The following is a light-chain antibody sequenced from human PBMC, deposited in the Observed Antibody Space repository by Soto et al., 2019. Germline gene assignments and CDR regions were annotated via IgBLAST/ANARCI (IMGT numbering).Light chain of an antibody. CDR1: SSDVGGYNY. CDR2: DVS. CDR3: SSYTSSSTLV. V-gene: IGLV2-14*01. J-gene: IGLJ1*01. Sequence: QSALTQPASVSGSPGQSITISCTGTSSDVGGYNYVSWYQQHPGKAPKLIIYDVSNRPSGVSNRFSGSKSGNTASLTISGLQAEDEADYCCSSYTSSSTLVFGTGTKLTVL.